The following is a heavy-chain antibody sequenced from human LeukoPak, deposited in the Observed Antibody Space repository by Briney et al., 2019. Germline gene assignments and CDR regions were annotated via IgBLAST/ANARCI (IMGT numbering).Heavy chain of an antibody. CDR2: IYHSGST. D-gene: IGHD3-22*01. J-gene: IGHJ5*02. CDR1: GYSISSEYY. V-gene: IGHV4-38-2*01. Sequence: SVTLSLTSAVSGYSISSEYYRAWIPQHPGKKLEWIGSIYHSGSTYYNPSLNSRVTISVDTSKNQFSLKLSSVTAADTAVYYCAXGRYYYDSSGYYSWFXPXXQGTXXTVS. CDR3: AXGRYYYDSSGYYSWFXP.